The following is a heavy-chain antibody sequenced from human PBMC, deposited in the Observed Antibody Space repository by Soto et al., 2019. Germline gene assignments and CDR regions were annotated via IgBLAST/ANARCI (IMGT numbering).Heavy chain of an antibody. V-gene: IGHV3-20*01. CDR2: INWNGGST. CDR1: GFTFDDYG. J-gene: IGHJ6*03. Sequence: EVQLVESGGGVVRPGGSLRLSCAASGFTFDDYGMSWVRQAPGKGLEWVSGINWNGGSTGYADSVKGRFTISRDNAKNSLYLQMNSLRAEDTALYHCARGLRPFMITFGGVIVIPYYMDVWGKGTTVTVSS. D-gene: IGHD3-16*02. CDR3: ARGLRPFMITFGGVIVIPYYMDV.